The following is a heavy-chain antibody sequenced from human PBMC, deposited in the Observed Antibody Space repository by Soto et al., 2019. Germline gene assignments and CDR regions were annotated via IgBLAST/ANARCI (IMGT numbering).Heavy chain of an antibody. D-gene: IGHD2-15*01. J-gene: IGHJ3*02. CDR2: IIPIFGTA. V-gene: IGHV1-69*01. Sequence: QVQLVQSGAEVKKPGSSVKVSCKASGGTFSSYAISWVRQAPGQGLEWMGGIIPIFGTANYAQKFQGRVTITADESTSTAYMELTILRSEDTAVYYCERDPTLGYCSGASCYSSAFDIWGQRTMVTVSS. CDR3: ERDPTLGYCSGASCYSSAFDI. CDR1: GGTFSSYA.